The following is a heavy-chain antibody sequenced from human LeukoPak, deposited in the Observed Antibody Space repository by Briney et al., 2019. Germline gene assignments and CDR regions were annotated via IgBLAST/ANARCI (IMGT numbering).Heavy chain of an antibody. CDR3: ARDGAYGSGSYYIPRTTDYYYYGMDV. CDR2: ISAYNGNT. J-gene: IGHJ6*02. CDR1: GYTFTSYG. D-gene: IGHD3-10*01. V-gene: IGHV1-18*01. Sequence: ASVKVSCKASGYTFTSYGISWVRQAPGQGLEWMGWISAYNGNTNYAQKLQGRVTMTTDTSTSTAYMGLRSLRSDDTAVYYCARDGAYGSGSYYIPRTTDYYYYGMDVWGQGTTVTVSS.